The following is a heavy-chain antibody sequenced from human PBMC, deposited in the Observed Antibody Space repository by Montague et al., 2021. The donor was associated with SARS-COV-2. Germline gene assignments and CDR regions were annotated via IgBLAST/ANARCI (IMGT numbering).Heavy chain of an antibody. Sequence: SETLSLTCSISGVSITSYYWSWVRQPAGKGLEWIGHIYASGSTNYSPSLKSRVMLSIDNPKNQFSLKLESLTAADTAVYYCVRDGGNWYYFDYWGQGALVTVSS. V-gene: IGHV4-4*07. D-gene: IGHD3-16*01. CDR2: IYASGST. J-gene: IGHJ4*02. CDR1: GVSITSYY. CDR3: VRDGGNWYYFDY.